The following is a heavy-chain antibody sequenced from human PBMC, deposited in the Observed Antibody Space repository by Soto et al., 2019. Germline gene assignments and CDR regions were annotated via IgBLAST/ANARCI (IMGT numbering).Heavy chain of an antibody. D-gene: IGHD3-16*02. CDR1: GGSINGGDYH. V-gene: IGHV4-30-4*01. CDR2: IYYSGST. CDR3: ARDYRSPSGGMDV. J-gene: IGHJ6*02. Sequence: PSETLSLTCTVSGGSINGGDYHWTWIRQTPGKGLEWIGAIYYSGSTYYNPSLKSRIRISVDTSKNQFSLKLSSVTAADTAVYCCARDYRSPSGGMDVWGQGTTVTVSS.